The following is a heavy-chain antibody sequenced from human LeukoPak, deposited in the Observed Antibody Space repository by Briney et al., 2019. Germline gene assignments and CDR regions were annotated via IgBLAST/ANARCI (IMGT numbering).Heavy chain of an antibody. V-gene: IGHV3-30*18. CDR2: ISYDGNNR. Sequence: GGSLRLSCAASGFTLSSYGMHWVRQAPGKGLEWVAVISYDGNNRYYADSVKGRFTISRDNSKNTLYLQMNSLRAEDTAVYFCAKDHYYYDSSGYYYCDYWGQGTLVTVSS. CDR3: AKDHYYYDSSGYYYCDY. CDR1: GFTLSSYG. J-gene: IGHJ4*02. D-gene: IGHD3-22*01.